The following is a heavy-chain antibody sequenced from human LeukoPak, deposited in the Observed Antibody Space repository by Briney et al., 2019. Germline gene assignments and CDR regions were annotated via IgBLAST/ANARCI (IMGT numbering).Heavy chain of an antibody. CDR2: ISSSGNTI. CDR1: GFTLSDYY. D-gene: IGHD3-22*01. V-gene: IGHV3-11*01. CDR3: ARDPHYDSSGYLGY. J-gene: IGHJ4*02. Sequence: GGSLRLSYAASGFTLSDYYMSWIRQAPGKGLEWVSYISSSGNTIYYADSVKGRFTISRDNAKNSLYLQMNSLRAEDTAVYYCARDPHYDSSGYLGYWGQGTLVTVSS.